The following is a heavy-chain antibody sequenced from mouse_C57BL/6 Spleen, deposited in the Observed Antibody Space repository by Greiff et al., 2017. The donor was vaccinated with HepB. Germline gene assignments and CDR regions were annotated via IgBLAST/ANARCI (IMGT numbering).Heavy chain of an antibody. CDR1: GYAFSSSW. CDR2: IYPGDGDT. J-gene: IGHJ2*01. Sequence: QVQLKQSGPELVKPGASVKISCTASGYAFSSSWMNWVKQRPGKGLEWIGRIYPGDGDTNYNGKFKGKATLTADKSSSTAYMQLSSLTSEDSAVYFCARDPFTTVVAYYLDYWGQGTTLTVSS. D-gene: IGHD1-1*01. CDR3: ARDPFTTVVAYYLDY. V-gene: IGHV1-82*01.